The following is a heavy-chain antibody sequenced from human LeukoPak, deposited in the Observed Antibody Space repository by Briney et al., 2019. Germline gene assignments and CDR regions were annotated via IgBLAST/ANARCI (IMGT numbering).Heavy chain of an antibody. CDR1: GFTFSSYG. CDR2: ISYDGSNK. V-gene: IGHV3-30*18. D-gene: IGHD5-12*01. J-gene: IGHJ4*02. Sequence: PGRSLRLSCAASGFTFSSYGIHWVRQAPGKGLEWVAVISYDGSNKYYADSVKGRFTISRDNSKNTLYLQMNSLRAEDTAVYYCAKDRAGGYSGHKTGGYFDYWGQGTLVTVSS. CDR3: AKDRAGGYSGHKTGGYFDY.